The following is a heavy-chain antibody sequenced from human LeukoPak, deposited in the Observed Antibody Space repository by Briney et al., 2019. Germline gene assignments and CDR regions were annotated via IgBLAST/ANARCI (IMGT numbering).Heavy chain of an antibody. V-gene: IGHV3-30*02. J-gene: IGHJ6*03. CDR1: GFTFSSYG. D-gene: IGHD5-12*01. CDR2: IRYDGSNK. CDR3: ARKSGSRYYMDV. Sequence: GGSLRLSCAASGFTFSSYGMHWVRQAPGKGLEWVAFIRYDGSNKYYADSVKGRFTISRDNSKNSLYLQMNSLRAEDTAVYYCARKSGSRYYMDVWGKGTTVTVSS.